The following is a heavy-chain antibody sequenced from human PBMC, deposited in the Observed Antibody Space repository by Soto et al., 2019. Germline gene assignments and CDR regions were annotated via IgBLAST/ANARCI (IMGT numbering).Heavy chain of an antibody. D-gene: IGHD6-13*01. J-gene: IGHJ5*02. CDR1: SGSISSSNW. CDR2: IYHSGST. CDR3: ARGLIEQLLMGWFDP. Sequence: SETLSLTCAVSSGSISSSNWWSWVRQPPGKGLEWIGEIYHSGSTNYNPSLKSRVTISVDKSKNQFSLKLSSVTAADTALYYCARGLIEQLLMGWFDPWGQGTLVTVSS. V-gene: IGHV4-4*02.